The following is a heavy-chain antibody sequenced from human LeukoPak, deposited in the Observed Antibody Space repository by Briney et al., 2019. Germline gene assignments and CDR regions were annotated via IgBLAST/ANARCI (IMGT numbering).Heavy chain of an antibody. CDR1: GGSFSGYY. CDR2: INHSGST. Sequence: PSETLSLTCAVYGGSFSGYYWSWIRQPPGKGLEWIGEINHSGSTNYNPSLKSRVTISVDTSKNQFSLKLSSVTAADTAVYYCARGGYGGNFYFDYWGQGTLVTVSS. CDR3: ARGGYGGNFYFDY. V-gene: IGHV4-34*01. D-gene: IGHD4-23*01. J-gene: IGHJ4*02.